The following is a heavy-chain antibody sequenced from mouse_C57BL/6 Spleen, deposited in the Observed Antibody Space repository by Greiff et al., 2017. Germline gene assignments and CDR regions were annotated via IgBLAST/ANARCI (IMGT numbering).Heavy chain of an antibody. CDR2: IYPGNSDT. CDR3: AREDIDGSSYGLGRGCAY. Sequence: DVKLQESGTVLARPGASVKMSCKTSGYTFTSYWMHWVKQRPGQGLEWIGAIYPGNSDTSYNQKFKGKAKLTAVTSASTAYMGLSSLTNEDSAVYYCAREDIDGSSYGLGRGCAYWGQGTLVTVSA. V-gene: IGHV1-5*01. D-gene: IGHD1-1*01. J-gene: IGHJ3*01. CDR1: GYTFTSYW.